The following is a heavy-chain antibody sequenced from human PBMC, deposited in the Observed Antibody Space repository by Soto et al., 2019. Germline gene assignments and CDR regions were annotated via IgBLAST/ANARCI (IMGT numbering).Heavy chain of an antibody. V-gene: IGHV1-18*01. Sequence: QVQLVQSGAEVKKPGASVKVSCKASGYTFTNYGISWVRQAPGQGLEWMGCISAYNGNTNYAQKLQGRVTMTTDTPTSTAYMELRSLRSDDTAVFYCARSNVHYDFWSGPVGRLYYFDYWGQGTLVTVSS. CDR3: ARSNVHYDFWSGPVGRLYYFDY. CDR1: GYTFTNYG. J-gene: IGHJ4*02. CDR2: ISAYNGNT. D-gene: IGHD3-3*01.